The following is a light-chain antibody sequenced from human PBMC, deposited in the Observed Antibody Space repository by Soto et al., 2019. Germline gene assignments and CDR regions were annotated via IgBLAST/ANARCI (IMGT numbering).Light chain of an antibody. Sequence: IQMPQSPSSVSASVGDRVTITCRASQGISTWLALYQQKPVKAPKLLIYTASKLQSGVPSRFSGSGSGAYFTLTISSLQPEDFATYYCQQANSFPFTFGPGNKVDI. CDR2: TAS. J-gene: IGKJ3*01. CDR1: QGISTW. V-gene: IGKV1-12*01. CDR3: QQANSFPFT.